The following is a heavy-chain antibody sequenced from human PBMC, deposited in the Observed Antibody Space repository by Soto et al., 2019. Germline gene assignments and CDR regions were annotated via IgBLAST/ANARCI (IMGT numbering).Heavy chain of an antibody. Sequence: ASVKVSCKTSGYTLTTYAIHWVRQAPAQRLEWMGWINAGNGNTKYSQKFQGRVTITRDTSASTAYMELSSLRSEDTAVYYCAREVWDYWGQGTLVTVSS. CDR3: AREVWDY. V-gene: IGHV1-3*01. CDR1: GYTLTTYA. D-gene: IGHD2-21*01. CDR2: INAGNGNT. J-gene: IGHJ4*02.